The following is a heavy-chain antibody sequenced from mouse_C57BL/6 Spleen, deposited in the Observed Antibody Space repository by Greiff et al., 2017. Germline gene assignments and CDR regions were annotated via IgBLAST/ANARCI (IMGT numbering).Heavy chain of an antibody. V-gene: IGHV1-80*01. J-gene: IGHJ4*01. Sequence: VKVVESGAELVKPGASVKISCKASGYAFSSYWMNWVKQRPGKGLEWIGQIYPGDGDTNYNGKFKGKATLTADKSSSTAYMQLSSLTSEDSAVYFCAREGEGRAMDYWGQGTSVTVSS. CDR1: GYAFSSYW. CDR3: AREGEGRAMDY. CDR2: IYPGDGDT.